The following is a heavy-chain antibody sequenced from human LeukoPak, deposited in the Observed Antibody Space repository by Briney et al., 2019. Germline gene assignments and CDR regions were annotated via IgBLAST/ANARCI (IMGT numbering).Heavy chain of an antibody. CDR1: GFTFSSYA. Sequence: PGGSLRLSSSASGFTFSSYAMHWVRQAPGKGLEYVSAISNNGGSTYHADSVKGRFTISRDNSKNTLYLQMSSLRAEDTAVYYCARPTYSGSYYWFDYWGQGTLVTVSS. CDR2: ISNNGGST. V-gene: IGHV3-64*04. D-gene: IGHD1-26*01. CDR3: ARPTYSGSYYWFDY. J-gene: IGHJ4*02.